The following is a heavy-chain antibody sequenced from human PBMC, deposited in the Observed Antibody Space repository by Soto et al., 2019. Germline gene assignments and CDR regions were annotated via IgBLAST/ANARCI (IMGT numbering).Heavy chain of an antibody. CDR2: IYYSGST. J-gene: IGHJ5*02. D-gene: IGHD3-3*01. CDR3: ARPRGGDYDFWSGYYHRWFDP. CDR1: GGSISSGGYY. V-gene: IGHV4-39*01. Sequence: SETCLTCTVSGGSISSGGYYWNWIRQHPGKGPEWIGFIYYSGSTYYNPSLKSRATISVDTSKNQFSLKLSSVTAADTAVYYCARPRGGDYDFWSGYYHRWFDPWGQGTLVTVSS.